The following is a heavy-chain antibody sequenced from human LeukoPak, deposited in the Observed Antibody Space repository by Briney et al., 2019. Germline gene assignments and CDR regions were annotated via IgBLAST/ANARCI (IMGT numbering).Heavy chain of an antibody. CDR1: GGSFSGYY. CDR2: IYYSGST. D-gene: IGHD3-10*01. J-gene: IGHJ4*02. Sequence: PSETLSLTCAVYGGSFSGYYWSWIRQPPGKGLEWIGSIYYSGSTYYNPSLKSRVTISVDTSKNQFSLKLSSVTAADTAVYYCARLSGSGSTQFDYWGQGTLVTVSS. CDR3: ARLSGSGSTQFDY. V-gene: IGHV4-34*01.